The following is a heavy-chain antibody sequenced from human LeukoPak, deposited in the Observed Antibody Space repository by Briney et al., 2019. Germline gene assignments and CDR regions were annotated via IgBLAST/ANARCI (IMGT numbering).Heavy chain of an antibody. V-gene: IGHV1-69*13. CDR2: IIPIFGTA. CDR3: ASPRGDYEAFGMDV. CDR1: GGTFSSYA. D-gene: IGHD4-17*01. J-gene: IGHJ6*02. Sequence: ASVKVSCKASGGTFSSYAISWVRQAPGQGLEWMGGIIPIFGTANYAQKFQGRVTITADESTSTAYMELSSLRSEDTAVYYCASPRGDYEAFGMDVWDQGTTVTVSS.